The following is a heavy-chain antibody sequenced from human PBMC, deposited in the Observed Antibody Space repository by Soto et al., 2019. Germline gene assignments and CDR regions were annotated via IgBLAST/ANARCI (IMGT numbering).Heavy chain of an antibody. V-gene: IGHV6-1*01. CDR1: GDSVSSSSAA. CDR2: TYYRSKWYI. D-gene: IGHD6-13*01. Sequence: SQTLSLTCAISGDSVSSSSAAWNWIRQSPSRGLEWLGRTYYRSKWYIEYGVSVQSRIIINADTSNNQFSLSLNSVTPDDTAVYHCGLLLYSSSWYYFDYWGQGTLVTVSS. CDR3: GLLLYSSSWYYFDY. J-gene: IGHJ4*02.